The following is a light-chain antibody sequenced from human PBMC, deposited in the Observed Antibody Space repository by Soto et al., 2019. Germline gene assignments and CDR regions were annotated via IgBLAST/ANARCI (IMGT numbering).Light chain of an antibody. V-gene: IGKV3D-15*01. CDR2: GAF. Sequence: ESVLTQSPGTLSLPPGETATFSCRASQSVSSNYLAWYKQKPGQAPRLHTSGAFKRATGIPARFSGSGSGTEFTLTISSLQSEDFAVYYCQQYSNWPPITFGQGTRLEIK. CDR3: QQYSNWPPIT. J-gene: IGKJ5*01. CDR1: QSVSSN.